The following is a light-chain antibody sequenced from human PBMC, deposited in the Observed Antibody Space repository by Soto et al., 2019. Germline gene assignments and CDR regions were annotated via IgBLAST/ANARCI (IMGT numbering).Light chain of an antibody. J-gene: IGKJ1*01. Sequence: EIVLTQSPGILSLSPGERAILSCRASQSVSSNYLAWYQQKPGQAPRLLIYDASNRATGIPARFSGSGSGTDFTLTISSLEPEDFAVYYCQQRSNWPTFGQGTKVDIK. CDR1: QSVSSNY. CDR2: DAS. CDR3: QQRSNWPT. V-gene: IGKV3-11*01.